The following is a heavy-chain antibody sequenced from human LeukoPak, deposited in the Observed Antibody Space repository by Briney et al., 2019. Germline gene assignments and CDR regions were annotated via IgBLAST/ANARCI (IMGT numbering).Heavy chain of an antibody. D-gene: IGHD6-13*01. CDR2: VNHSGST. CDR1: GGSFSGYY. CDR3: ARQRVRTFAPVSSSWLRPFDY. J-gene: IGHJ4*02. V-gene: IGHV4-34*01. Sequence: SETLSLTCAVYGGSFSGYYWSWIRQPPGKGLEWIGEVNHSGSTTYNPSLKSRVTISVDTSKNQFSLKLSSVTAADTAVYYCARQRVRTFAPVSSSWLRPFDYWGQGTLVTVSS.